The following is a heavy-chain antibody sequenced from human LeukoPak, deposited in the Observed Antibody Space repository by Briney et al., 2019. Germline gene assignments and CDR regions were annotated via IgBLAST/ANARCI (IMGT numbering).Heavy chain of an antibody. CDR2: IWYDGSNK. Sequence: PGGSLRLSCAASGFTFSNYGMHWVRQAPGKGLEWVALIWYDGSNKYYADSVRGRFTISRDNSKNTLYLQMKSLRVEDTAVYYCARAGVGAIYYFDYWGQGNLVTVSS. CDR1: GFTFSNYG. J-gene: IGHJ4*02. V-gene: IGHV3-33*01. D-gene: IGHD1-26*01. CDR3: ARAGVGAIYYFDY.